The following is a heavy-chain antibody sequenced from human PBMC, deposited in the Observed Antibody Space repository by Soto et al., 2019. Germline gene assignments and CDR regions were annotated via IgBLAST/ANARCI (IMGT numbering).Heavy chain of an antibody. CDR1: GFTFSGSA. V-gene: IGHV3-73*01. J-gene: IGHJ3*02. CDR3: TSPDSSGSDAFDI. CDR2: IRSKANSYAT. Sequence: EVQLVESGGGLVQPGGSLKLSCAASGFTFSGSAMHWVRQASGKGLEWVGRIRSKANSYATAYAASVKGRFTISRDDSKNTAYLQMNSLKTEDTAVYYCTSPDSSGSDAFDIWGQGTMVTVSS. D-gene: IGHD3-22*01.